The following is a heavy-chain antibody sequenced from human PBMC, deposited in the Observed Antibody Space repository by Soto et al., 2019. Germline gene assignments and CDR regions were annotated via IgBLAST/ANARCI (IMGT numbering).Heavy chain of an antibody. CDR1: GGTLSSYA. D-gene: IGHD2-15*01. CDR3: ARHPGGRGYYYGMDV. Sequence: SVKGSCKASGGTLSSYAISWVRQAPGQGLEWMGGIIPIFGTANYAQKFQGRVTITADESTSTAYMELSSLRSEDTAVYYCARHPGGRGYYYGMDVWGQGTTVTVSS. V-gene: IGHV1-69*13. J-gene: IGHJ6*02. CDR2: IIPIFGTA.